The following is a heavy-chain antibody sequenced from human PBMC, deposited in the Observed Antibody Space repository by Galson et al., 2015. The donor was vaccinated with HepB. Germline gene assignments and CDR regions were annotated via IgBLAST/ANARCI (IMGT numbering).Heavy chain of an antibody. D-gene: IGHD2-2*01. CDR1: GFTFSDYY. J-gene: IGHJ6*03. V-gene: IGHV3-11*01. Sequence: SLRLSCAASGFTFSDYYMSWIRQAPGKGLEWVSYISSSGSTIYYADSVKGRFTISRDNAKNSLYLQMNSLRAEDTAVYYCARDQVVPAATNQYYYYYYYMDVWGKGTTVTVSS. CDR3: ARDQVVPAATNQYYYYYYYMDV. CDR2: ISSSGSTI.